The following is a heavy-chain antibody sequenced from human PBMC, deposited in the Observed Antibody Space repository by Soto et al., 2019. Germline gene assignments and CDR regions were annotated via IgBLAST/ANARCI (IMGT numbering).Heavy chain of an antibody. V-gene: IGHV1-69*08. J-gene: IGHJ4*02. CDR3: ARDPGYCSGGSCYSDY. CDR2: IIPILGIA. D-gene: IGHD2-15*01. Sequence: QDQLVQSGAEVKKPGSSVKVSCKASGGTFSSYTISWVRQAPGQGLEWMGRIIPILGIANYAQKFQGRVTITADKSTSTAYMELSSLRSEDTAVYYCARDPGYCSGGSCYSDYWGQGTLVTVSS. CDR1: GGTFSSYT.